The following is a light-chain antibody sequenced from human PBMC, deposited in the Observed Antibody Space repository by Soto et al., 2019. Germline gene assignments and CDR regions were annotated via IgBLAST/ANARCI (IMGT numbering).Light chain of an antibody. CDR3: QTWGTGIHYV. CDR1: SGHSSYA. V-gene: IGLV4-69*01. Sequence: QPVLTQSPSASASLGASGKLTYTLSSGHSSYAIAWHQQQPEKGPRYLMKLNSDGSHSKGDGIPDRFSGSSSGAERYLTISSLQSEDEADYYCQTWGTGIHYVFGTGTKVTVL. J-gene: IGLJ1*01. CDR2: LNSDGSH.